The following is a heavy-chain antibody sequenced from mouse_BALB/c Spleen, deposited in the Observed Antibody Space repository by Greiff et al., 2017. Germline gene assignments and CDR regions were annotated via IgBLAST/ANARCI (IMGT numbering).Heavy chain of an antibody. CDR1: GYTFTSYT. D-gene: IGHD3-1*01. Sequence: QVQLQQSAAELARPGASVKMSCKASGYTFTSYTMHWVKQRPGQGLEWIGYINPSSGYTEYNQKFKDKTTLTADKSSSTAYMQLSSLTSEDSAVYYFARRGYEAWFAYWGQGTLVTVSA. CDR3: ARRGYEAWFAY. CDR2: INPSSGYT. J-gene: IGHJ3*01. V-gene: IGHV1-4*02.